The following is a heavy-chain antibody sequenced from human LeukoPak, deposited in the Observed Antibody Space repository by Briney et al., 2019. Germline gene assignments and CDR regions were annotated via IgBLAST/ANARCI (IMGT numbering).Heavy chain of an antibody. CDR2: INHSGST. CDR1: GGSFSGYY. D-gene: IGHD5-18*01. J-gene: IGHJ3*02. V-gene: IGHV4-34*01. CDR3: ARLLRGGRDTAMVTMIVVRAKPGAFDS. Sequence: SETLSLTCAAYGGSFSGYYWSWIRQPPGKGLEWIGEINHSGSTNYNPSLKSRVTISVDTSKNQFSMKLSSVTAADTAVYYCARLLRGGRDTAMVTMIVVRAKPGAFDSWGQGTMVTVS.